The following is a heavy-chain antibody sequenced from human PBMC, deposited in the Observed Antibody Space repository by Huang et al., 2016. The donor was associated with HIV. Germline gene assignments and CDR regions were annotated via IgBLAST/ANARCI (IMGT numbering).Heavy chain of an antibody. CDR2: IKHSGTI. J-gene: IGHJ4*02. D-gene: IGHD3-22*01. CDR1: GGSFSGYY. CDR3: ARRYYYDSSGYLHTDY. V-gene: IGHV4-34*01. Sequence: QVQLQQWGAGLLKPSETLSLTCAVFGGSFSGYYWSWIRQPPGTGPEWIGRIKHSGTINYNPSLKSRVTISVDTSKNQFSLKLTSVTAADTAVYYCARRYYYDSSGYLHTDYWGQGTLVTVS.